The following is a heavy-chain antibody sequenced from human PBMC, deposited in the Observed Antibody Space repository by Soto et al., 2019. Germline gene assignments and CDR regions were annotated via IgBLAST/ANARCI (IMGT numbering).Heavy chain of an antibody. CDR1: GGTFSSYA. CDR3: ARVADTAMSAFYYYYYGMDV. J-gene: IGHJ6*02. D-gene: IGHD5-18*01. CDR2: IIPIFGTA. V-gene: IGHV1-69*13. Sequence: GASVKVSCKASGGTFSSYAISWVRQAPGQGLEWMGGIIPIFGTANYAQKFQGRVTITADESTSTAYMELSSLRSEDTAVYYCARVADTAMSAFYYYYYGMDVWGQGTTVT.